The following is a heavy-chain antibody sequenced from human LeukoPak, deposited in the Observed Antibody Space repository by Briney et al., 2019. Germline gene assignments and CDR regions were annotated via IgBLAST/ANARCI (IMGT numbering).Heavy chain of an antibody. J-gene: IGHJ4*02. CDR3: ARPRYSSAPFDY. CDR2: INHSGST. Sequence: SETLSLTCAVYGGSFSGYYWSWIRQPPRKGLEWIGEINHSGSTNYNPSLKSRVTISVDTSKNQFSLKLSSVTAADTAVYYCARPRYSSAPFDYWGQGTLVTVSS. V-gene: IGHV4-34*01. CDR1: GGSFSGYY. D-gene: IGHD6-19*01.